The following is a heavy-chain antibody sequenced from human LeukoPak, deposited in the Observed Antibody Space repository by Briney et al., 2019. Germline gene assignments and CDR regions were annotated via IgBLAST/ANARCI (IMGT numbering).Heavy chain of an antibody. V-gene: IGHV3-7*03. J-gene: IGHJ4*02. CDR1: GFTFSSYW. CDR3: ARVGGWLQVYFDY. Sequence: GGSLRLSCAASGFTFSSYWMSWVRQAPGKGLEWVANIKEDGSEKYYVDSVKRRFTISRDNTKNLLYLQVNSLRAEDTAVYYCARVGGWLQVYFDYWGQGTLVTVSS. CDR2: IKEDGSEK. D-gene: IGHD6-19*01.